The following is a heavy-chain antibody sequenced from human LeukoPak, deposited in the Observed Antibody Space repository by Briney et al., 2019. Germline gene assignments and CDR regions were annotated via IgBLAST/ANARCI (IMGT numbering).Heavy chain of an antibody. CDR3: AREGGPYRPLDY. Sequence: SETLSLTCTVSLDSTTSNFWSWVRQPPGKGLEWIGEIHRSGSPNYNPSLQSRVAISIDRSRNQIALELSSVTAADTAVYYCAREGGPYRPLDYSGQGTLVTVSS. CDR1: LDSTTSNF. CDR2: IHRSGSP. V-gene: IGHV4-4*02. J-gene: IGHJ4*02.